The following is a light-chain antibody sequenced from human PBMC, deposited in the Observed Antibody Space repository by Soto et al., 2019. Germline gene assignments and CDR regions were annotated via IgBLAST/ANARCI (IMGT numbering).Light chain of an antibody. V-gene: IGKV1-5*03. Sequence: DIQMTQYPSTPSGSVGGRVTITCRASQTISSWLAWYQQKPGKAPKLLIYKASTLKSGVPSRFSGSGSGTEFTLTISSLQPDDFATYYCQHYNSYSEAFGQGTKVDIK. CDR1: QTISSW. J-gene: IGKJ1*01. CDR3: QHYNSYSEA. CDR2: KAS.